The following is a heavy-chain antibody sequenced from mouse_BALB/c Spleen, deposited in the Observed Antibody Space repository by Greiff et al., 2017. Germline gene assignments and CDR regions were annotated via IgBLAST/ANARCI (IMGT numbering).Heavy chain of an antibody. D-gene: IGHD2-10*02. CDR3: ARDPYGNSLAWFAY. Sequence: DVKLVESGGGLVKPGGSLKLSCAASGFTFSSYTMSWVRQTPEKRLEWVATISSGGSYTYYPDSVKGRFTITRDNAKNTLYLQMSSLKSEDTAMYYCARDPYGNSLAWFAYWGQGTLVTVSA. V-gene: IGHV5-6-4*01. CDR1: GFTFSSYT. J-gene: IGHJ3*01. CDR2: ISSGGSYT.